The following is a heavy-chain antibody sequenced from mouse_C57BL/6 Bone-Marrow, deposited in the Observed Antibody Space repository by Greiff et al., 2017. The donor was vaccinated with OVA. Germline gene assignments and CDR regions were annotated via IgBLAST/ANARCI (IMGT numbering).Heavy chain of an antibody. V-gene: IGHV2-9*01. J-gene: IGHJ4*01. CDR3: AKHDGSTYYAMDY. CDR2: IWDGGST. Sequence: VQLQQSGPGLVAPSQSLSITCTVSGFSLTSYGVDWVRQPPGKGLEWLGVIWDGGSTYYNPALMSRLSISKDNSKSQVFLKMNSLQTDDTAMYYCAKHDGSTYYAMDYWGQGTSVTVSS. CDR1: GFSLTSYG. D-gene: IGHD1-1*01.